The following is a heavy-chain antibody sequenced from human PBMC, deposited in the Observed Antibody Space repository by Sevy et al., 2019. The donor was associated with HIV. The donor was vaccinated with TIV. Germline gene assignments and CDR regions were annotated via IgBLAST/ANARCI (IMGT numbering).Heavy chain of an antibody. CDR2: INPNSGGT. V-gene: IGHV1-2*02. D-gene: IGHD2-2*02. Sequence: ASVKVSCKASGYTFTGYYMHWVRQAPGQGLEWMGWINPNSGGTNYAQKFQGRVTMTRDTSISTAYMELGRLRPDDTAVYYCARERYCSSTSCYTCSGGSCYYYYYGMDVWGQGTTVTVSS. J-gene: IGHJ6*02. CDR1: GYTFTGYY. CDR3: ARERYCSSTSCYTCSGGSCYYYYYGMDV.